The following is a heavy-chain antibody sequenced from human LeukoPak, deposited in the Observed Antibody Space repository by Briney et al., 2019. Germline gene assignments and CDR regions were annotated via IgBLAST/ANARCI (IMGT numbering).Heavy chain of an antibody. V-gene: IGHV4-30-2*01. CDR2: IYHSGST. CDR1: GGSISSGGYY. CDR3: ARVEWELGYFDY. D-gene: IGHD1-26*01. J-gene: IGHJ4*02. Sequence: SETLSLTCTVSGGSISSGGYYWSWIRQPPGKGLEWIGYIYHSGSTYYNPSLKSRVTISVDRSKNQFSLKLSSVTAADTAVYYCARVEWELGYFDYWGQGTLVTVSS.